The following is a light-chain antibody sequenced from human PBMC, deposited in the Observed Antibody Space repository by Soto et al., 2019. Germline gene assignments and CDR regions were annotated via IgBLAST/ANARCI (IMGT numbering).Light chain of an antibody. Sequence: DIHLTQSPSSLSASVGDRVTITCRASQSISDSLAWYQQSPGKAPKVLIVGASTLQSGVPSRFSGSGSGTEFTLTITSLQPDDFGVCYCQQYKSSSTFGQGTKVDIK. V-gene: IGKV1-5*01. J-gene: IGKJ1*01. CDR3: QQYKSSST. CDR2: GAS. CDR1: QSISDS.